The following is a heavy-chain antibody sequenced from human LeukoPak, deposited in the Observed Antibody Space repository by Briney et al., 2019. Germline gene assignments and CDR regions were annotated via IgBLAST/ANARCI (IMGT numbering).Heavy chain of an antibody. CDR1: GGSVSSGGYY. CDR2: IYYSGST. CDR3: ARSIGTYCGGDCYYYYFDY. D-gene: IGHD2-21*02. Sequence: SQTLSLTCTVSGGSVSSGGYYWSWISQHPGKGLEWIGYIYYSGSTYYNPSLKSRVTISVDTSKNQFSLKLSSVTAADTAVYYCARSIGTYCGGDCYYYYFDYWGQGTLVTVSS. V-gene: IGHV4-31*03. J-gene: IGHJ4*02.